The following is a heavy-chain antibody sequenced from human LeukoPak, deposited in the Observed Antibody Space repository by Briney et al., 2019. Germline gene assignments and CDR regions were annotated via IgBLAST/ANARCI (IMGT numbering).Heavy chain of an antibody. V-gene: IGHV4-4*07. CDR3: ARGSRWDSGYADAFDI. Sequence: SETLSLSCTVSGGSISSYYWSWIRQPAGKGLEWIGRIYTSGSTNYNPSLKSRITMSVDTSKNQFPVNLSSVTAADTAVYYCARGSRWDSGYADAFDIWGQGTMVTVSS. D-gene: IGHD3-22*01. CDR2: IYTSGST. CDR1: GGSISSYY. J-gene: IGHJ3*02.